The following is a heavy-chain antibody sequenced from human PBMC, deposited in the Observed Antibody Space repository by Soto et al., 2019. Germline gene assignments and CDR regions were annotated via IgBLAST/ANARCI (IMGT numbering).Heavy chain of an antibody. V-gene: IGHV3-9*01. J-gene: IGHJ6*03. CDR1: GFTFDDYA. CDR2: ISWNSGSI. CDR3: AKDIVDYGDYGYYYYYYMDV. Sequence: GGSLRLSCAASGFTFDDYAMHWVRQAPGKGLEWVSGISWNSGSIGYADSVKGRFTISRDNAKNSLYLQMNSLRAEDTALYYCAKDIVDYGDYGYYYYYYMDVWGKGTTVTVSS. D-gene: IGHD4-17*01.